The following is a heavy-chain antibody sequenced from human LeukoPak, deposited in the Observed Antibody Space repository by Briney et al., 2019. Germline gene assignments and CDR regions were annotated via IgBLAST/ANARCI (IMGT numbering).Heavy chain of an antibody. D-gene: IGHD2-2*01. J-gene: IGHJ4*02. V-gene: IGHV5-51*01. CDR3: ARHLSDITSSPNY. Sequence: GESLKISCKGSGYSFSSYWIAWVRQMPGKGLEWMGVIYPRDSRTTYSPSFQGQVTISADKSISAAYLQWTSLKASDTAMYYCARHLSDITSSPNYWGPGTLVTVSS. CDR1: GYSFSSYW. CDR2: IYPRDSRT.